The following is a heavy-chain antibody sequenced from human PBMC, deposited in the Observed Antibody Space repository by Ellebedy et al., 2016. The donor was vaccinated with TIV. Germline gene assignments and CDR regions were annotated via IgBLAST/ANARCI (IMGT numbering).Heavy chain of an antibody. CDR2: INTNTGNP. V-gene: IGHV7-4-1*02. CDR3: ARSISETYYDILTGYRRLYFDY. Sequence: ASVKVSCKASGYTFTSYAMNWVRQAPGQGLEWMGWINTNTGNPTYAQGFPGRFVFSLDTSVSTAYLQISSLKAEDTAVYYCARSISETYYDILTGYRRLYFDYWGQGTLVTVSS. J-gene: IGHJ4*02. D-gene: IGHD3-9*01. CDR1: GYTFTSYA.